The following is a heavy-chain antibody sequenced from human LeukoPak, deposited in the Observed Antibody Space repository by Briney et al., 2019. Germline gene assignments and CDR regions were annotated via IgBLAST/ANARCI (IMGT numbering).Heavy chain of an antibody. CDR1: GGSFSDYY. Sequence: SETLSLTCAVYGGSFSDYYWNWIRQPPGKGLEWIAEINHSGITNHNPSLKSRVTISADTSKNQFSLKLNSVTAADTAVYYCARRRRVRSYYYMEVWGKGTTVTVSS. CDR2: INHSGIT. D-gene: IGHD1-1*01. J-gene: IGHJ6*03. CDR3: ARRRRVRSYYYMEV. V-gene: IGHV4-34*01.